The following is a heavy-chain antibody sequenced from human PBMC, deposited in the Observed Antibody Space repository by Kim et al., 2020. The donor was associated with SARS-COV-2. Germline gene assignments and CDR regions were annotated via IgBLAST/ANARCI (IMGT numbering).Heavy chain of an antibody. CDR3: ARCPLSMTMVRGMITTTLFSYYNMDA. J-gene: IGHJ6*02. Sequence: GGSLRLSCTVSGFNFNSYSMNWVRQAPGKGLEWVSYISSSSNTVYYAGSVRGRFTISRDNAKNSLFLQMNSLGDEDTAVYYCARCPLSMTMVRGMITTTLFSYYNMDAWGQGTTVTVSS. V-gene: IGHV3-48*02. CDR2: ISSSSNTV. D-gene: IGHD3-10*01. CDR1: GFNFNSYS.